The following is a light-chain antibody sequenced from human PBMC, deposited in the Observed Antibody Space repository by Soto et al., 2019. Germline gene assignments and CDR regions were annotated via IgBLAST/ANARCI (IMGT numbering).Light chain of an antibody. CDR2: EVS. CDR3: SSYTSSSLYV. J-gene: IGLJ1*01. CDR1: SSDVGGHNY. V-gene: IGLV2-14*01. Sequence: QSALTQPASLSGSPGQSITISCTGTSSDVGGHNYVSWYQHHPGKAPKLMIYEVSNRPSGVSNRFSGSKSGNTASLTISGLQAEDEADYYCSSYTSSSLYVFGTGTKLTVL.